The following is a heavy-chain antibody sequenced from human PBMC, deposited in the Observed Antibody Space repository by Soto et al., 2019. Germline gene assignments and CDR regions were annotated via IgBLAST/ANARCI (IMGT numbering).Heavy chain of an antibody. CDR3: ARDAVPYYDFGSGCIGPTNWFDP. V-gene: IGHV3-21*01. CDR2: ISSSSSYI. Sequence: PGGTLRLSCAAYGFTFSSYSMNWVRQAPGKGLEWVSSISSSSSYIYYADSVKGRFTISRDNAKNSLYLQMNSLRAEDTAVYYCARDAVPYYDFGSGCIGPTNWFDPCGQGTLVTVS. J-gene: IGHJ5*02. CDR1: GFTFSSYS. D-gene: IGHD3-3*01.